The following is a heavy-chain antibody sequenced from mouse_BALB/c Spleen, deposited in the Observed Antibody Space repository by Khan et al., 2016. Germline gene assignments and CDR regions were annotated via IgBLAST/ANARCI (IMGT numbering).Heavy chain of an antibody. CDR1: GYIFTDYA. J-gene: IGHJ3*01. Sequence: QVQLQQSGPELVRPGVSVKISCKGSGYIFTDYAMHWVKQSHAKSLEWIGVIDTYSGNANYNQKFKGKATMTVDKSSSTVYMELARLTSEDSAIXYCVREVPPYGFAYWGQGTLVTVSA. CDR2: IDTYSGNA. V-gene: IGHV1S137*01. CDR3: VREVPPYGFAY. D-gene: IGHD1-1*01.